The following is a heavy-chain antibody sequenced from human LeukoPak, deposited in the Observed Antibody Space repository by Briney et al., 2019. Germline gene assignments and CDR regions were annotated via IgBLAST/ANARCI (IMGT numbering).Heavy chain of an antibody. D-gene: IGHD6-13*01. V-gene: IGHV1-18*01. CDR2: ISAYNGNT. J-gene: IGHJ4*02. CDR3: ATSAYSSSWSFFDY. Sequence: ASVKVSCKASGYTFTSYGISWVRQAPGQGLEWMGWISAYNGNTNYAQKLQGRVTMTTDTSTSTAYMELRSLRSDDTAVYYCATSAYSSSWSFFDYWGQGTLVTVSS. CDR1: GYTFTSYG.